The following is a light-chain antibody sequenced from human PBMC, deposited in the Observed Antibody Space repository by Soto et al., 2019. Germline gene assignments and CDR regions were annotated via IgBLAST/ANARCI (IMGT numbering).Light chain of an antibody. CDR1: QSLLYSSNNKNY. J-gene: IGKJ4*01. CDR2: WAS. CDR3: QQYYSTPLT. V-gene: IGKV4-1*01. Sequence: DIVMTQSPDSLAVSLGERATINCKSSQSLLYSSNNKNYLAWHQQKPGQPPKLLIYWASTRESGVPDRFSGSGSGTDFTLTISSLQAEDVAVYYCQQYYSTPLTFGGGTKVEI.